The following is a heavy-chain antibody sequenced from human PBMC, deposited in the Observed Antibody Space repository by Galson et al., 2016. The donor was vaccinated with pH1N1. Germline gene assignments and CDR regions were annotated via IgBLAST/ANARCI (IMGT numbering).Heavy chain of an antibody. CDR1: GYSVTRYY. J-gene: IGHJ4*02. CDR3: ARRYYFDY. Sequence: SVKVSCKASGYSVTRYYMHWVRQAPGQGLEWMGIIDPSDGTTTYSQKFQGRISLTRATSTNSVHMELTTLRPDDSATYFCARRYYFDYWGQGTLVTVSS. CDR2: IDPSDGTT. V-gene: IGHV1-46*01.